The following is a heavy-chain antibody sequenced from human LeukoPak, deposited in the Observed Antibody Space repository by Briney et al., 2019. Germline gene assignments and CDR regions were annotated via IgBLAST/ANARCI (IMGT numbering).Heavy chain of an antibody. D-gene: IGHD3-16*01. CDR2: IRYDGSNK. Sequence: GGSLRLSCAASGFTFSSYGMHWVRQAPGKGLEWVAFIRYDGSNKYYADSVKGRFTISRDNSKNTLYLQMNSLRAEDTAVYYCARGEGSFEAFDIWGQGTMVTVSS. CDR3: ARGEGSFEAFDI. CDR1: GFTFSSYG. V-gene: IGHV3-30*02. J-gene: IGHJ3*02.